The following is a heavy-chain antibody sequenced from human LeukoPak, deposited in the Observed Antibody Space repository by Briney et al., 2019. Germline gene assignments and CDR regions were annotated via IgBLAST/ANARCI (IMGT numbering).Heavy chain of an antibody. V-gene: IGHV3-30*03. CDR2: ISYDGSNK. J-gene: IGHJ4*02. D-gene: IGHD4/OR15-4a*01. CDR3: ARDTLGEGEDANYAVYYFDY. CDR1: GFTFSTYS. Sequence: PGGSLRLSCAASGFTFSTYSMNWVRQAPGKGLEWVAVISYDGSNKYYADSVKGRFTISRDNSKNTRYLQMNSLRADDTAVYYCARDTLGEGEDANYAVYYFDYWGQGTVVTVSS.